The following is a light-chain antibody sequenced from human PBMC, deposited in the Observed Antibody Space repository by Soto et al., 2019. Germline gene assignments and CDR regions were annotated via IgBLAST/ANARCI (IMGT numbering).Light chain of an antibody. CDR3: QQLNSYPLA. J-gene: IGKJ4*01. V-gene: IGKV1-9*01. Sequence: IQLTQSLSSLSASVGDRVTITCRASQGISSYLAWYQQKPGKAPNLLIYAASTLQSGVPSRFSGSGSGTDFTLTISSLQPEDFATYYCQQLNSYPLAFGGGTKVDIK. CDR1: QGISSY. CDR2: AAS.